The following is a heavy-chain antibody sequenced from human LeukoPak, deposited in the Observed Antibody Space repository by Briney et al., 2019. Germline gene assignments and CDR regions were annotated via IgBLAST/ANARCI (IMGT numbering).Heavy chain of an antibody. D-gene: IGHD2-2*01. CDR2: INPKSGGT. Sequence: ASVKVSCKASGYTFIDNYLHWVRQAPGQGLEWMGWINPKSGGTEYAQKFQGRVTVTRDTSLSTVYMELRRLTSDDTAVFYCVRDHCTRSSCYEDYYYGMDVWGQGTAVTVSS. CDR1: GYTFIDNY. V-gene: IGHV1-2*02. CDR3: VRDHCTRSSCYEDYYYGMDV. J-gene: IGHJ6*02.